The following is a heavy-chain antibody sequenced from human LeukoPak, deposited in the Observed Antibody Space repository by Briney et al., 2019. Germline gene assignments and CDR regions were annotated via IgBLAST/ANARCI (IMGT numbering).Heavy chain of an antibody. CDR2: IWYDGSNR. J-gene: IGHJ4*02. D-gene: IGHD2-2*01. Sequence: GGSLRLSCTASGFSLSNYGIHWVRQAPGKGLEWVTVIWYDGSNRYYADSVKGRITVSRDTSKNTLDLEINSLRLEDTAIYCCARGTGAKRYYFDLWGQGIQVTVSS. CDR1: GFSLSNYG. CDR3: ARGTGAKRYYFDL. V-gene: IGHV3-33*01.